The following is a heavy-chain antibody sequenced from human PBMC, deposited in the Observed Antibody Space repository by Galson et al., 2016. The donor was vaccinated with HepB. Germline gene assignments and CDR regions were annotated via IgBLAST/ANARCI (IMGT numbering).Heavy chain of an antibody. CDR2: INASGGRT. CDR1: GFIFSNYA. CDR3: ATRGDYYYAIDV. V-gene: IGHV3-23*01. D-gene: IGHD3-10*01. Sequence: SLRLSCAASGFIFSNYAMSWVRQAPGKGLEWVSNINASGGRTYYADSVKGRFTISRDNSRDTVYLQMNSLRAEDTAVYYCATRGDYYYAIDVWGQGTTVIVSS. J-gene: IGHJ6*02.